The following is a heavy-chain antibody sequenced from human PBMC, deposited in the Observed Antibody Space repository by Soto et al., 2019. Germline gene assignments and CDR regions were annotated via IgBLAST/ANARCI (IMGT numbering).Heavy chain of an antibody. D-gene: IGHD4-17*01. CDR2: IHDSGDT. Sequence: QVQLQESGPGLVKPSQTLSLICNVSGGSIGSGDYYWSWIRQHPGKGLEWIGNIHDSGDTHYNPSLKSRVTISLDRSKNQFSLRLTSVTPADTAVYYCARSGDYGGFQYWGQGTLVTVSS. J-gene: IGHJ1*01. CDR3: ARSGDYGGFQY. V-gene: IGHV4-31*03. CDR1: GGSIGSGDYY.